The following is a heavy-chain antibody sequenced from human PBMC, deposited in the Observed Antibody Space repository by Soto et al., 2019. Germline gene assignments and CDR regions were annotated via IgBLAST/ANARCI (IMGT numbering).Heavy chain of an antibody. D-gene: IGHD3-10*01. CDR1: GYTFTTYG. Sequence: QVQLVQSGAEVKKPGASVKVSCKTSGYTFTTYGISWVRQAPGQGLEWMGWISPYNGNTKYAQKLQGRVTMTADTAASRAYMELRLLTSDATAVYYCTGGWFGEFVSFFDYLGQGTLVTLSS. V-gene: IGHV1-18*01. J-gene: IGHJ4*02. CDR3: TGGWFGEFVSFFDY. CDR2: ISPYNGNT.